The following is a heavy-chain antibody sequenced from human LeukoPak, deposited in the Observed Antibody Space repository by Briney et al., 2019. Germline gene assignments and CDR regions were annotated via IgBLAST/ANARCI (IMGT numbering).Heavy chain of an antibody. CDR2: IYDSGST. D-gene: IGHD3/OR15-3a*01. J-gene: IGHJ4*02. CDR3: ARGRPDFRTNFYTFFVDS. V-gene: IGHV4-39*07. Sequence: SETLSLTCTVSGGSIRSSYYYWGWIRQPPGKGLEWIGSIYDSGSTYYNPSLKSRVTISVDTSKNQFSLKLSSVTAADTAIYYCARGRPDFRTNFYTFFVDSWGRGTLVTVSS. CDR1: GGSIRSSYYY.